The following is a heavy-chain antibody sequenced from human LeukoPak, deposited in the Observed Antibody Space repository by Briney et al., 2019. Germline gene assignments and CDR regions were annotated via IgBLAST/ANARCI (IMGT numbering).Heavy chain of an antibody. J-gene: IGHJ6*02. CDR2: ISGSGGST. D-gene: IGHD6-13*01. CDR3: AKAPSSSYYYYYGMDV. V-gene: IGHV3-23*01. CDR1: GFTLSSYT. Sequence: PGRSLRLSCAASGFTLSSYTTGSVRQAPRKRVGWVSAISGSGGSTYYAASVKSRFTISRDISKNTLYLQMNSLRAEDTAVYYCAKAPSSSYYYYYGMDVWGQGTTVTVSS.